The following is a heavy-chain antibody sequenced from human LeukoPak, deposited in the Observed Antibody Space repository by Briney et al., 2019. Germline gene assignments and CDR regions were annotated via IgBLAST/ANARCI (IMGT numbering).Heavy chain of an antibody. J-gene: IGHJ4*02. D-gene: IGHD3-10*01. Sequence: GGSLRLPCAASGFTFDDYAMHWVRQAPGKGLEWVSGISWNSGSIGYADSVKGRFTISRDNAKNSLYLQMNSLRAEDTALYYCAKDTDSGSYYALDYWGQGTLVTVSS. V-gene: IGHV3-9*01. CDR3: AKDTDSGSYYALDY. CDR2: ISWNSGSI. CDR1: GFTFDDYA.